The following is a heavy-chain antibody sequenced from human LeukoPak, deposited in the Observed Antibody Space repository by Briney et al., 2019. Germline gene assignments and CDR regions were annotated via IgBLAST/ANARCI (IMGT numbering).Heavy chain of an antibody. CDR3: ARDWYTSADY. V-gene: IGHV3-74*01. CDR1: GFTFSSYW. J-gene: IGHJ4*02. CDR2: INSDGSGT. Sequence: PGGSLRPSCAISGFTFSSYWMHWVRQAPGKGLVWVSRINSDGSGTSHADSVKGRFTISRDNAKNTLYLQMNSLRAEDTAVYYCARDWYTSADYWDQGTLVTVSS. D-gene: IGHD6-19*01.